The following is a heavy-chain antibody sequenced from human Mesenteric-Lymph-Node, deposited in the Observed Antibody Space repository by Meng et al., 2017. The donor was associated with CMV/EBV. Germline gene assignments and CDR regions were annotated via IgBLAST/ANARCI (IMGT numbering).Heavy chain of an antibody. CDR3: ARGRYCSSTSCYSGDY. V-gene: IGHV1-2*06. CDR2: INPSSGGT. D-gene: IGHD2-2*01. Sequence: SGYTFTAYYVHWGRQAPGQGLEWMGRINPSSGGTNYAQKFQGRVTMTRDTSISTAYMELSRLSSDDTAVYYCARGRYCSSTSCYSGDYWGQGTLVTVSS. J-gene: IGHJ4*02. CDR1: GYTFTAYY.